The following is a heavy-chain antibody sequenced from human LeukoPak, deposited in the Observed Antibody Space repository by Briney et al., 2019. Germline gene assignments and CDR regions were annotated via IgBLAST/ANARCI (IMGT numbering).Heavy chain of an antibody. D-gene: IGHD1-26*01. CDR1: GFTFSTYN. Sequence: GGSLRLSCAASGFTFSTYNMNWVRQAPGKGLEWVSSISSSSNYIYYADSVKGRFTISRDNAKNSLYLQMNSLRAEDTAVYYCARDPYSGGYGDYYYYYMDLWGQGTTVTISS. V-gene: IGHV3-21*04. CDR3: ARDPYSGGYGDYYYYYMDL. CDR2: ISSSSNYI. J-gene: IGHJ6*03.